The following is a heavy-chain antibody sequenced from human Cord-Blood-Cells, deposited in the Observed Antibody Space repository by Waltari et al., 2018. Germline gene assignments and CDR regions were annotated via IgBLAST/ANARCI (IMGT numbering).Heavy chain of an antibody. V-gene: IGHV1-2*02. D-gene: IGHD3-10*01. CDR1: GYTFTGYY. Sequence: QVQLVQSGAEVKKPGASVKVSCKASGYTFTGYYMHWVRQAAGQGLEWMGWINPNSGGTNYAQKFQGRVTMTRDTSISTAYMELSRLRSDDTAVYYCVRVVRGPYYYYGMDVWGQGTTVTVSS. J-gene: IGHJ6*02. CDR3: VRVVRGPYYYYGMDV. CDR2: INPNSGGT.